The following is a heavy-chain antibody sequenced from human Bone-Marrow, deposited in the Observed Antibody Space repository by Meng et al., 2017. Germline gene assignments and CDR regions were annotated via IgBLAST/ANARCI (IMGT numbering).Heavy chain of an antibody. Sequence: VQVVESVVGLVEPGGSMRLACTASVFTFGSNAMNWARQAPGKGLEWISGISERGDSTSYADSVKGRFTISRDNSKDTVSLQLNNLRTEDTAIYYCAKRGYSSGPDYLDYWGQGTLVTVSS. V-gene: IGHV3-23*04. CDR3: AKRGYSSGPDYLDY. CDR1: VFTFGSNA. CDR2: ISERGDST. J-gene: IGHJ4*02. D-gene: IGHD5-18*01.